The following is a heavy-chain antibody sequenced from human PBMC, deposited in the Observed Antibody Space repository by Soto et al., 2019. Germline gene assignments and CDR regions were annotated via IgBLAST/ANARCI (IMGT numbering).Heavy chain of an antibody. D-gene: IGHD3-3*01. J-gene: IGHJ3*02. CDR3: ARGAYYDFWSGYPQEAFDI. CDR2: ISYDGSNK. Sequence: QVQLVESGGGVVQPGRSLRLSCAASGFTFSSYAMHWVRQAPGKGLEWVAVISYDGSNKYYADSVKGRFTISRDNSKNTLYLQMNSLRAEDTAVYYCARGAYYDFWSGYPQEAFDIWGQGTMVTVSS. CDR1: GFTFSSYA. V-gene: IGHV3-30-3*01.